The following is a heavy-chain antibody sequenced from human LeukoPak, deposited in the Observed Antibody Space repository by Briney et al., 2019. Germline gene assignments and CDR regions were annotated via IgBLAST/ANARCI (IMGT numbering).Heavy chain of an antibody. Sequence: GGSLRLSCAASGFIFSSYGMHWVRQAPGKGLEWVAVISYDGSNKYYADSVKGRFTISRDNSKNTLYLQMNSLRAEDTAVYYCAKDRDPYYYDSSGYPLDYWGQGTLVTVSS. V-gene: IGHV3-30*18. CDR2: ISYDGSNK. J-gene: IGHJ4*02. D-gene: IGHD3-22*01. CDR1: GFIFSSYG. CDR3: AKDRDPYYYDSSGYPLDY.